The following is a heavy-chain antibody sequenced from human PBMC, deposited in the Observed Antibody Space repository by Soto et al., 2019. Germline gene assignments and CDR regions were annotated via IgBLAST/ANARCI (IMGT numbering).Heavy chain of an antibody. CDR1: GYTFTSYG. CDR3: AKAASGYDFWSGTSTWHGMDV. J-gene: IGHJ6*02. Sequence: ASVKVSCKASGYTFTSYGISWVRQAPGQGLEWMGWISAYNGNTNYAQKLQGRVTMTTDTSTSTAYMELRSLRSDDTAVYYCAKAASGYDFWSGTSTWHGMDVWGQGTTVTVSS. CDR2: ISAYNGNT. V-gene: IGHV1-18*01. D-gene: IGHD3-3*01.